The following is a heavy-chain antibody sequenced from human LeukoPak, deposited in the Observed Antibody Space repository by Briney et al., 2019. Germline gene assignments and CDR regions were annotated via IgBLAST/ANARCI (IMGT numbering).Heavy chain of an antibody. CDR3: ARFPPGYYGMDV. V-gene: IGHV5-51*01. CDR2: IHCGDSNT. CDR1: GYSFTSYW. J-gene: IGHJ6*02. Sequence: GESLKISGKGSGYSFTSYWIGGVRQMPGKGPDWMGIIHCGDSNTRYSPSFQGQVTISADKSVSTAYLQWSSLKASDTAMYYCARFPPGYYGMDVWGQGTTVTVSS.